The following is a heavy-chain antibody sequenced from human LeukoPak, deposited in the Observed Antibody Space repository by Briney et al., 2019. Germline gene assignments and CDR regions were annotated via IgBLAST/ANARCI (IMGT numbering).Heavy chain of an antibody. CDR1: GGSISSNY. V-gene: IGHV4-4*07. D-gene: IGHD3-22*01. J-gene: IGHJ4*02. Sequence: SHTLSLTCTVAGGSISSNYWSWIRQPARNGLESIGHIPTSGPTNYNPSLKSRVTMSVDTSKNQFSLKLSSVTAADTAVYYCARVRYSDSSVLTRKRSYYFDYWGQGTLVTVSS. CDR2: IPTSGPT. CDR3: ARVRYSDSSVLTRKRSYYFDY.